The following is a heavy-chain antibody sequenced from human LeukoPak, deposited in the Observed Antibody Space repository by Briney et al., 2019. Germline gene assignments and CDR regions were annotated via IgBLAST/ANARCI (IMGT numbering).Heavy chain of an antibody. CDR3: ARFHVEWPLDY. J-gene: IGHJ4*02. CDR1: GGSFSGYY. CDR2: INHSGST. D-gene: IGHD3-3*01. V-gene: IGHV4-34*01. Sequence: SETLSLTCAVYGGSFSGYYWSWIRQPPGKGLEWIGEINHSGSTNYNPSLKSRVTISVDTSKNQFSLKLSSVTAADTAVYYCARFHVEWPLDYWGQGTLVTVSS.